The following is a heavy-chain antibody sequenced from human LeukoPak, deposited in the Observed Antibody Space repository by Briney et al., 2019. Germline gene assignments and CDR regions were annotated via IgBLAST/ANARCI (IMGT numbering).Heavy chain of an antibody. CDR3: ARLGSDYDILTGEVDY. V-gene: IGHV1-2*06. Sequence: GASVKVSCKASGYTFTGYYMHWVRQAPGQGLEWMGRINPNSGGTNYAQKFQGRVTMTRDTSISTAYMELSWLRSDDTAVYYCARLGSDYDILTGEVDYWGQGTLVTVSS. CDR2: INPNSGGT. D-gene: IGHD3-9*01. J-gene: IGHJ4*02. CDR1: GYTFTGYY.